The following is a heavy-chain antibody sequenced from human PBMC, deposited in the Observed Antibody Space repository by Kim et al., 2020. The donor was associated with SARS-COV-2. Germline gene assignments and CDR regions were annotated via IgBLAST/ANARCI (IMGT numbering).Heavy chain of an antibody. CDR1: GFTVSSNY. J-gene: IGHJ5*02. CDR2: IYSGGST. D-gene: IGHD3-3*01. V-gene: IGHV3-53*04. Sequence: GGSLRLSCAASGFTVSSNYMSWVRQAPGKGLEWVSVIYSGGSTYYADSVKGRFTISRHNSKNTLYLQMNSLRAEDTAVYYCARHIRGVGVVGPGNWFDPWGQGTLVTVSS. CDR3: ARHIRGVGVVGPGNWFDP.